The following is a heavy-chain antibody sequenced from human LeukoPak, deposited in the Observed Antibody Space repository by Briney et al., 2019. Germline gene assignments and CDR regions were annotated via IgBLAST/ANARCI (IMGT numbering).Heavy chain of an antibody. CDR3: ARVMGAFYDILTGYSSELPDY. V-gene: IGHV1-3*01. CDR1: GYPFTSYA. D-gene: IGHD3-9*01. Sequence: ASVKVSCKASGYPFTSYAMHWVRQAPGQRLEGMGWINAGNGNTKYSQKFQGRVTITRDTSASTAYMELSSLRSEDTAVYYCARVMGAFYDILTGYSSELPDYWGQGTLVTVSS. CDR2: INAGNGNT. J-gene: IGHJ4*02.